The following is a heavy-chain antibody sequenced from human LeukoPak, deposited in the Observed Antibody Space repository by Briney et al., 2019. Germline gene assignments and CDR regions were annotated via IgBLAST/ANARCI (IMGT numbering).Heavy chain of an antibody. Sequence: PGRSLRLSCAASGFTFDDYAMHWVRQAPGKGLEWVSGISWNSGSIGYADSVKGRFTISRDNAKNSLYLQMNSLRAEDMALYYCAKVGFDYWGQGTLVTVSS. J-gene: IGHJ4*02. CDR2: ISWNSGSI. CDR3: AKVGFDY. V-gene: IGHV3-9*03. CDR1: GFTFDDYA.